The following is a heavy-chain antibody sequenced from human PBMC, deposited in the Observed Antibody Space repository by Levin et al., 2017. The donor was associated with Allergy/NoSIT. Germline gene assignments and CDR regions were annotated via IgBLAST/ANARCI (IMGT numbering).Heavy chain of an antibody. CDR1: GFIFSDYY. V-gene: IGHV3-72*01. J-gene: IGHJ4*02. D-gene: IGHD4-17*01. Sequence: LSLTCAASGFIFSDYYMDWVRQAPGKGLEWIARSRNKARGYTTEYAASVKGRFTVSRDESTSSLYLQLNSLESEDTAVYYCSRAATGHYISDYWGQGTLVTVSS. CDR2: SRNKARGYTT. CDR3: SRAATGHYISDY.